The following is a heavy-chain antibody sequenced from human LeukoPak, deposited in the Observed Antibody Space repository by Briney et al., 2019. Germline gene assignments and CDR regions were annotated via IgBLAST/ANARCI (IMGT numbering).Heavy chain of an antibody. Sequence: ASVKVSCKASGGTFSSYAISWVRQAPGQRLEWMGGIIPIFGTANYAQKFQGRVTITADESTSTAYMELSSLRSEDTAVYYCARVGPLGDYLFDYWGQGTLVTVSS. D-gene: IGHD4-17*01. V-gene: IGHV1-69*13. J-gene: IGHJ4*02. CDR3: ARVGPLGDYLFDY. CDR1: GGTFSSYA. CDR2: IIPIFGTA.